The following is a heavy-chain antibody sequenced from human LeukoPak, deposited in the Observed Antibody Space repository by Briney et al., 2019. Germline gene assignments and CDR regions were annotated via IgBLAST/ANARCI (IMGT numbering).Heavy chain of an antibody. CDR2: MNPNSGNT. CDR3: ARVARRRGPVFDY. CDR1: GYTFTSYD. D-gene: IGHD5-12*01. J-gene: IGHJ4*02. Sequence: ASLKVSCKASGYTFTSYDINWVRQAPGQGLEWMGWMNPNSGNTGYAQKFQGRVTRTRDTSISTAYMELSSLRSEDTAVYYGARVARRRGPVFDYWGQGTLVTVSS. V-gene: IGHV1-8*01.